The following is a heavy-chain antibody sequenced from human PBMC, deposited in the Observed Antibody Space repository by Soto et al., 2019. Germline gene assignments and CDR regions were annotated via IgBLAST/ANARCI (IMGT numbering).Heavy chain of an antibody. CDR1: GGSISSYY. Sequence: SSETLSLTCTVSGGSISSYYWNWIRQPAGKGLEWIGRIYSSGSTNYNPSLKSRVTISVDTSKNQFSLKLTSVTAADTAVYYCARGREGGSGWFVDYWGQGTLVTVSS. D-gene: IGHD6-19*01. CDR2: IYSSGST. CDR3: ARGREGGSGWFVDY. V-gene: IGHV4-4*07. J-gene: IGHJ4*02.